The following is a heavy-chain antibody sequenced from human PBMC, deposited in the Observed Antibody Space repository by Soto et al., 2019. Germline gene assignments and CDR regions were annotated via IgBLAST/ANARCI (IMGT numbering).Heavy chain of an antibody. CDR3: ARQVTTTPYYFDY. J-gene: IGHJ4*02. CDR2: IYPGDSDT. CDR1: GYSFTNYW. Sequence: GESLKISCKGSGYSFTNYWIGWVRQLPGKGLEWMGIIYPGDSDTTYSPSFQGQVTISADKSISTAYLQWSSLKASDTAMYYCARQVTTTPYYFDYWGQGTLGTGS. D-gene: IGHD4-4*01. V-gene: IGHV5-51*01.